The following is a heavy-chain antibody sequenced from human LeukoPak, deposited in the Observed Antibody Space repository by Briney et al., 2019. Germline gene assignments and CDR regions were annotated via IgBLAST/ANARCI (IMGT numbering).Heavy chain of an antibody. CDR1: RDRLSSTSAA. D-gene: IGHD4/OR15-4a*01. Sequence: SQTLSHTSAIPRDRLSSTSAASNSIRQPPSRGLEWLVRTYYRSKWYNDYAVSEKSRVSINPDTCKTQYSLQLNSVTPEDTAVYYCTRSSASHDNWGQGTRVTVSS. V-gene: IGHV6-1*01. CDR2: TYYRSKWYN. J-gene: IGHJ4*02. CDR3: TRSSASHDN.